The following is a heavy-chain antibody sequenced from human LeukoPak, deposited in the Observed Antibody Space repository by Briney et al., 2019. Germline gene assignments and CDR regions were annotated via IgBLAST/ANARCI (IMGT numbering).Heavy chain of an antibody. CDR3: ARAAGAFDF. D-gene: IGHD6-13*01. CDR2: TYYRSKWYN. CDR1: GDSVSSNSAS. J-gene: IGHJ4*02. Sequence: SQTLSLTCAISGDSVSSNSASWHWIRQSPSRGLERLGRTYYRSKWYNDYAVSVGSRLTINSDTSKNQFSLHLNSVSPEDTAVYYCARAAGAFDFWGQGSLVSVPS. V-gene: IGHV6-1*01.